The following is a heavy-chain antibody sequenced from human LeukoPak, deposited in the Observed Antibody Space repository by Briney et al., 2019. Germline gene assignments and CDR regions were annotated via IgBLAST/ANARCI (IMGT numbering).Heavy chain of an antibody. Sequence: GESLKVSCKASGYSFTTSLIGWVRQMPGKGLEWMGIIYPGDSDTRYSPSFQGQVSISADKSISTAYLHWSSLKASDTAMYYCARHLLWFGDSAFDIWGQGTIVTVSS. CDR2: IYPGDSDT. CDR1: GYSFTTSL. D-gene: IGHD3-10*01. CDR3: ARHLLWFGDSAFDI. J-gene: IGHJ3*02. V-gene: IGHV5-51*01.